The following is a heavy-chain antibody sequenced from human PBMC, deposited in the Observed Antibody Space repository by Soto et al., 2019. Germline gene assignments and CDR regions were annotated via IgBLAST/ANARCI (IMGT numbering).Heavy chain of an antibody. Sequence: LRLSCVVSCLSFSDSYMTWVRQIPGKGLEWIASISSGAFTISYAAAVKGRFTISRDDGHNSLFLQMDSLRAEDTALYYCARDTTRLEHWGQGTLVTVSS. CDR3: ARDTTRLEH. CDR1: CLSFSDSY. D-gene: IGHD1-1*01. CDR2: ISSGAFTI. J-gene: IGHJ4*02. V-gene: IGHV3-11*01.